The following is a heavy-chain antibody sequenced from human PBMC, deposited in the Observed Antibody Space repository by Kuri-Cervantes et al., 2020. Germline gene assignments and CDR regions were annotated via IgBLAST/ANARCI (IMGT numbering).Heavy chain of an antibody. D-gene: IGHD2-15*01. CDR1: GVTFSKYT. J-gene: IGHJ3*01. Sequence: GESLKISCSASGVTFSKYTMNWIRQAPGEGLEWVSSTSSTSKFIYYADSVKGRFTISRDNARDSLYLQMNSLRAEDSGVYYCARSEGSFTDAFDVWGLGARVTVSS. CDR3: ARSEGSFTDAFDV. CDR2: TSSTSKFI. V-gene: IGHV3-21*01.